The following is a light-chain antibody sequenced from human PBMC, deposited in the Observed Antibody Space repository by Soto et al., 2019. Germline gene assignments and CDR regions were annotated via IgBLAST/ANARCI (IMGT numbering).Light chain of an antibody. Sequence: EIVLTQSPGTLSLSPGERATLSCRASQSVSSSYLAWYQQKPGQAPRLLIYDASKRATGIPARFSGSGFGTDYTLTISSLEPEDFAVYYCQQYNNWPPITFGQGTRLEIK. J-gene: IGKJ5*01. CDR3: QQYNNWPPIT. CDR2: DAS. V-gene: IGKV3-11*01. CDR1: QSVSSSY.